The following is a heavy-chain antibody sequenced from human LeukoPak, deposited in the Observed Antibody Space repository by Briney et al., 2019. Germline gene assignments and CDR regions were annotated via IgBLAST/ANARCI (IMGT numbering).Heavy chain of an antibody. J-gene: IGHJ5*02. D-gene: IGHD3-10*01. CDR2: IYYSGST. V-gene: IGHV4-31*03. Sequence: SETLSLTCTVSGGSISSGGYYWSWIRQHPGKGLEWIGYIYYSGSTYYNPSLKSRVTISVDTSKNQFSLKLSSVTAADTAVYYCARDYGSGVRGVIMDWFDPWGQGTLVTVSS. CDR3: ARDYGSGVRGVIMDWFDP. CDR1: GGSISSGGYY.